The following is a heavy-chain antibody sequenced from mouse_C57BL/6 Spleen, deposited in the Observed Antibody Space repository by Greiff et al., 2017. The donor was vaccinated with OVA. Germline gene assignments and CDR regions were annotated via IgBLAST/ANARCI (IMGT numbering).Heavy chain of an antibody. CDR2: IYPGSGST. CDR1: GYPFTSYW. CDR3: ARSAFITTVVAHWYFDV. Sequence: QVQLKQPGAELVKPGASVKMSCKASGYPFTSYWITWVKQRPGQGLEWIGDIYPGSGSTNYNEKFKSKATLTVDTSSSTAYMQLSSLTSEDSAVYYCARSAFITTVVAHWYFDVWGTGTTVTVSS. J-gene: IGHJ1*03. D-gene: IGHD1-1*01. V-gene: IGHV1-55*01.